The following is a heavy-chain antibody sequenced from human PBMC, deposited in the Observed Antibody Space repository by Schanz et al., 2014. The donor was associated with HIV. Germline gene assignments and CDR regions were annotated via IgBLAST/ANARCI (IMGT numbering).Heavy chain of an antibody. CDR1: GFTFYTYA. Sequence: VQLVESGGGLVEPGGSLRLSCAASGFTFYTYAMTWVRQAPGKGLEWVAVISYDGVNKHFADSVKGRFTISRDNSKNTLYLQMTTLRIDDTAVYYCAKPEYDSSGNSQSHFDYWGQGTLVTVSS. V-gene: IGHV3-30*18. CDR2: ISYDGVNK. J-gene: IGHJ4*02. D-gene: IGHD3-22*01. CDR3: AKPEYDSSGNSQSHFDY.